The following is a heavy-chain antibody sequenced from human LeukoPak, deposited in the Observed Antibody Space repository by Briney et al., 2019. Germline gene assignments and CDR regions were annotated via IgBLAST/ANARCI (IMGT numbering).Heavy chain of an antibody. J-gene: IGHJ4*02. V-gene: IGHV3-30*18. CDR3: AKSYYDSTGYRGDFDY. CDR1: GFIFDDYG. Sequence: GGSLRLSCAASGFIFDDYGMHWVRQAPGKGLEWVAVISYDGSNKYYADSVKGRFTISRDNSKNTLYLQMNSLRAEDTAVYYCAKSYYDSTGYRGDFDYWGQGTLVTVSS. D-gene: IGHD3-22*01. CDR2: ISYDGSNK.